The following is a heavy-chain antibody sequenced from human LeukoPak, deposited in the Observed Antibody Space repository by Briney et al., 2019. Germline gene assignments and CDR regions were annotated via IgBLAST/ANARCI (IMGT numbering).Heavy chain of an antibody. CDR1: GFTFSSYS. D-gene: IGHD3-16*01. J-gene: IGHJ4*02. V-gene: IGHV3-21*01. CDR3: ARGDIVYVWGV. Sequence: GGSLRLSCAASGFTFSSYSMNWVRQAPGKGLEWVSSISSSSSYIYYADSVKGRFTISRDNAKNSLYLQMNSLRAEDTAVYYCARGDIVYVWGVWGQGTLVTVSS. CDR2: ISSSSSYI.